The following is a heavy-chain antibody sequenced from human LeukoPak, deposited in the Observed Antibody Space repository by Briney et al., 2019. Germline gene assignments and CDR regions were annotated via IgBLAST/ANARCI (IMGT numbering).Heavy chain of an antibody. J-gene: IGHJ4*02. CDR2: INHSGST. V-gene: IGHV4-34*01. Sequence: PSETLSLTCAVYGGSFSGYYWSWIRQPPGKGLEWIGEINHSGSTNYNPSLKSRVTISVDTSKNQFSLKLSSVTAADTAVYYCARRLYGSGSYAFDYWGQGTLVTVSS. CDR3: ARRLYGSGSYAFDY. CDR1: GGSFSGYY. D-gene: IGHD3-10*01.